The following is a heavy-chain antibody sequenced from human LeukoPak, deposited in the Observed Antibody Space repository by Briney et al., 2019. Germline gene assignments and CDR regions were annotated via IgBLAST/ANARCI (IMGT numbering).Heavy chain of an antibody. CDR3: ALQPRYFDWFLV. V-gene: IGHV1-69*01. J-gene: IGHJ4*02. CDR2: SIPIFGTA. CDR1: RGTFSSCA. Sequence: GASLKVSCKASRGTFSSCAINWVRQAPGQGLEWMGGSIPIFGTANYPQKIHGRVTITADEFTTTAYMELSSLRSEDTAVYYCALQPRYFDWFLVWGQGTLVTVSS. D-gene: IGHD3-9*01.